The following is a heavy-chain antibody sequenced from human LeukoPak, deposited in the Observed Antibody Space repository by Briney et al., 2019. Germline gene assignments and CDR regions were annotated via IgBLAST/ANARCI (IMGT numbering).Heavy chain of an antibody. V-gene: IGHV4-61*02. Sequence: PSETLSLTCSVSGGSISSDNYYWRWLRQPAGKGLEWIGRVYTSGSTIYNPSLKSRVSISVDTSKNQFSLKLSSVTAADTAVYYCTREVSTSRVVPPYYYYYYMDVWGQGTTVNVSS. CDR3: TREVSTSRVVPPYYYYYYMDV. CDR2: VYTSGST. J-gene: IGHJ6*03. D-gene: IGHD2-2*01. CDR1: GGSISSDNYY.